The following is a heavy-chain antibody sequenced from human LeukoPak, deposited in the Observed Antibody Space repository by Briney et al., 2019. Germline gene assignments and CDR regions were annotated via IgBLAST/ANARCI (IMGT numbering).Heavy chain of an antibody. J-gene: IGHJ4*02. CDR1: GFTFSSYW. CDR2: IKRDGGEK. V-gene: IGHV3-7*01. Sequence: PGGSLRLSCAASGFTFSSYWMSWVRQAPGKGLEWVSNIKRDGGEKYYADSVKGRFTISRDNAKNSLYLQMNSLRAEDTAVYYCARPPTIFGVVTTYYCDYWGQRTLVTVSS. CDR3: ARPPTIFGVVTTYYCDY. D-gene: IGHD3-3*01.